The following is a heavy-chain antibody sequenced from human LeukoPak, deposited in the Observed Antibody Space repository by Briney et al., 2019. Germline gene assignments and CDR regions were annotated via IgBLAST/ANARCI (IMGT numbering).Heavy chain of an antibody. CDR1: GFTFSSYA. D-gene: IGHD3-22*01. CDR3: AKEYYYDSSGYYDY. Sequence: GGSLRLSCAAPGFTFSSYAMSWVRQAPGKGLEWVSAISGSGGSTYYADSVKGRFTISRDNSKNTLYLQMNSLRAEDTAVYYCAKEYYYDSSGYYDYWGQGTLVTVSS. J-gene: IGHJ4*02. CDR2: ISGSGGST. V-gene: IGHV3-23*01.